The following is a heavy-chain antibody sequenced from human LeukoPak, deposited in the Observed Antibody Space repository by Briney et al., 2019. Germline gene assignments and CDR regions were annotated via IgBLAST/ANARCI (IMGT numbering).Heavy chain of an antibody. V-gene: IGHV1-69*04. CDR3: AREGLGYSGSYRDAFDI. CDR2: IIPILAIA. Sequence: ASVKVSCKASGGTFSSYAISWVRQAPGQGLEWMGRIIPILAIANYAQKFQGRVTITADESTSTAYMELSSLRSEDTAVYYCAREGLGYSGSYRDAFDIWGQGTMVTVSS. D-gene: IGHD1-26*01. CDR1: GGTFSSYA. J-gene: IGHJ3*02.